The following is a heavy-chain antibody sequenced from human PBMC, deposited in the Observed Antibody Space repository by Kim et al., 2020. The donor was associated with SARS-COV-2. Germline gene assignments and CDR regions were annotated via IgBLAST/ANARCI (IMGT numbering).Heavy chain of an antibody. Sequence: SETLSLTCTVSGGSISNYFWSWIRQPPGKGLEWIGYIYYSGSTNYNPSLKSRVTLSVNTSKNQFSLKLSSVTAADTAVYYCARGGIAVAGRGIVDYGMDVWGQGTTVTVSS. D-gene: IGHD6-19*01. CDR1: GGSISNYF. CDR3: ARGGIAVAGRGIVDYGMDV. V-gene: IGHV4-59*13. J-gene: IGHJ6*02. CDR2: IYYSGST.